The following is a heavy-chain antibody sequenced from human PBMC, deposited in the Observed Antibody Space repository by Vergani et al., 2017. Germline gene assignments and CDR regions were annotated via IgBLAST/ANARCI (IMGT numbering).Heavy chain of an antibody. CDR2: IKSKTDGGTT. J-gene: IGHJ6*02. D-gene: IGHD3-10*01. Sequence: EVQLVESGGGLVKPGGSLRLSCAASGFTFSNAWMSWVRQAPGKGLEWVGRIKSKTDGGTTDYAAPVKGRFTISRDDSKNTLYLQMNSLKTEDTAVYYCTTRVGSGSYPTLMDYYYYGMDVWGQGTTVTVSS. CDR3: TTRVGSGSYPTLMDYYYYGMDV. CDR1: GFTFSNAW. V-gene: IGHV3-15*01.